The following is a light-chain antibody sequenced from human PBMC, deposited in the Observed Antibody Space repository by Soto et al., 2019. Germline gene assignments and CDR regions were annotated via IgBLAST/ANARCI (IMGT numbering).Light chain of an antibody. CDR3: QQYGSSPVA. Sequence: EIVLTQSPGTLSLSPGVRATLSCRASQSVSSNYLAWYQQKPGQAPRLLIYGASSKTTGIPDRFSGSGSGTDFTLTISTLEPEDFAVYYCQQYGSSPVAFGPGTKVDIK. CDR1: QSVSSNY. CDR2: GAS. J-gene: IGKJ3*01. V-gene: IGKV3-20*01.